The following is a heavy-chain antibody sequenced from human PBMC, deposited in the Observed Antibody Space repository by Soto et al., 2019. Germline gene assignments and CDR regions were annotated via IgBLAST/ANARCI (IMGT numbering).Heavy chain of an antibody. D-gene: IGHD4-17*01. CDR2: ISGSGGST. CDR3: AKEGPTTVTTGNWFDP. J-gene: IGHJ5*02. Sequence: EVQLLESGGGLVQPGGSLRLSCAASGFTFSSYAMSWVRQAPGKGLEWGSAISGSGGSTYYADSVKGRFTISRDNSKNTLYLQMNSLRAEDTAVYYCAKEGPTTVTTGNWFDPWGQGTLVTVSS. CDR1: GFTFSSYA. V-gene: IGHV3-23*01.